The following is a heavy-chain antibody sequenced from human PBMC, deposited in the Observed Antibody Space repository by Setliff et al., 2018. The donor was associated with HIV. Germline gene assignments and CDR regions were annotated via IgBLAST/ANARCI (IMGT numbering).Heavy chain of an antibody. CDR2: IVDSGAT. CDR3: VRVPSCADSWCYMYYYYYYGMDV. CDR1: GGSLTNYY. D-gene: IGHD2-8*02. J-gene: IGHJ6*02. V-gene: IGHV4-34*12. Sequence: KASETLSLTCALYGGSLTNYYWTWIRKSPGKGLEWIGEIVDSGATTYNPSLKSRVTILLDTSKKQFSLKLNSVTAADASVYYCVRVPSCADSWCYMYYYYYYGMDVWGQGTTVTVSS.